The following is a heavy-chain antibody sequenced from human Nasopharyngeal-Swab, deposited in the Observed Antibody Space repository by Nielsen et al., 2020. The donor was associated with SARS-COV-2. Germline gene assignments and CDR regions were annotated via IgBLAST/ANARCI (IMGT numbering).Heavy chain of an antibody. CDR2: FDPEDGET. CDR1: GYTLTELS. CDR3: ATLEAVSRPVDY. V-gene: IGHV1-24*01. J-gene: IGHJ4*02. D-gene: IGHD1-1*01. Sequence: ASVKVSCKVSGYTLTELSMHWVRQAPGKGLEWMGGFDPEDGETIYAQKFQGRVTMTEDTSTDTAYMELSSLRSEDTAVYYCATLEAVSRPVDYWGQGTLVTVSS.